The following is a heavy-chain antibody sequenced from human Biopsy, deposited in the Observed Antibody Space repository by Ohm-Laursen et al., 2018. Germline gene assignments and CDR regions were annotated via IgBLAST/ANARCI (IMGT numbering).Heavy chain of an antibody. CDR3: ATELLPPGVGGPWLDS. Sequence: SLRLSCAASGFAFRRSWMYWVRQGPGKGLEWVSSISASSSYIHYADSVKGRFTVSRDNTKNSLYLQMNSLRAADTAIYYCATELLPPGVGGPWLDSWGQGTPVTVSS. V-gene: IGHV3-21*06. CDR2: ISASSSYI. D-gene: IGHD3-10*01. CDR1: GFAFRRSW. J-gene: IGHJ5*01.